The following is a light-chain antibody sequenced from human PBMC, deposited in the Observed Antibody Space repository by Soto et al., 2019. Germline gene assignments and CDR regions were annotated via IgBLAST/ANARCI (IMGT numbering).Light chain of an antibody. CDR1: HDIGNY. V-gene: IGKV1-33*01. CDR2: GAF. J-gene: IGKJ4*01. CDR3: HQYYSTPLT. Sequence: DIQMTQSPLYLSASIGDRVTITCQASHDIGNYLNWYQQKPGKAPNLVIYGAFNLETWVPSRFSGGGSGTDFTLTISSLQAEDVAAYYCHQYYSTPLTFGGGTKVEIK.